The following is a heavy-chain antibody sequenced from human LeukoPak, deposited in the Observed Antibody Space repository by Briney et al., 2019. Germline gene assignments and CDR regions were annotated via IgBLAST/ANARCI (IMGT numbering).Heavy chain of an antibody. V-gene: IGHV3-23*01. CDR1: GFTFSSYA. CDR2: ISGSGGST. Sequence: PGGSLRLSCAASGFTFSSYAMSWVRQAPGKGLEWVSAISGSGGSTYYADSVKGRFTISRDNSKNTLYLQMNSLRAEDTAVYYCAKGGAMIVVVAYYFDYWGQGTLVTVSS. CDR3: AKGGAMIVVVAYYFDY. D-gene: IGHD3-22*01. J-gene: IGHJ4*02.